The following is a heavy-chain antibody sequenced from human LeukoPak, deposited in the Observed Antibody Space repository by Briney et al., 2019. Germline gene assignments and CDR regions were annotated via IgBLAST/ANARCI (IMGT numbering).Heavy chain of an antibody. Sequence: SETLSLTCTVSGGSISSSTYYWGWIRQPPGKGLESIGSTHYSGSTYYNPSLQSRVTISLDTSKNQFSLNMRTVTAADTAVYYCARHYANYYGSGSYYKQFDYWGQGTLASVSS. D-gene: IGHD3-10*01. CDR1: GGSISSSTYY. J-gene: IGHJ4*02. CDR2: THYSGST. V-gene: IGHV4-39*01. CDR3: ARHYANYYGSGSYYKQFDY.